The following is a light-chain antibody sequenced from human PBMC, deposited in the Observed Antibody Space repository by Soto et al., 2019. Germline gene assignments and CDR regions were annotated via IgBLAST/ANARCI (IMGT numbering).Light chain of an antibody. Sequence: QSVLTQSPSASASLGASVKLTCTLSSGHSSYAIAWHQQQPEKGPRYLMKLNSDGSHSKGDGIPDRFSGSSSGAERYLTISSLQSEDEADYYCQTWGTGIGMFGGGTKLTV. CDR3: QTWGTGIGM. V-gene: IGLV4-69*01. CDR2: LNSDGSH. J-gene: IGLJ3*02. CDR1: SGHSSYA.